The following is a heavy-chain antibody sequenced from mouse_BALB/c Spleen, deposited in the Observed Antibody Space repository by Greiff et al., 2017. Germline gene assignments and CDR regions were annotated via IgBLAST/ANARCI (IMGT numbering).Heavy chain of an antibody. J-gene: IGHJ3*01. CDR2: IWGGGST. D-gene: IGHD2-1*01. Sequence: VKLMESGPGLVAPSQSLSITCTVSGFSLTDYGVSWIRQPPGKGLEWLGVIWGGGSTYYNSALKSRLSISKDNSKSQVFLKMNSLQTDDTAMYYCAKEEVYYGNYGFAYWGQGTLVTVSA. CDR1: GFSLTDYG. CDR3: AKEEVYYGNYGFAY. V-gene: IGHV2-6-5*01.